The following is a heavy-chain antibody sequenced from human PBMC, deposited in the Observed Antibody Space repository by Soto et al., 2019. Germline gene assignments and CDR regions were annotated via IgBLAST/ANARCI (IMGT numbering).Heavy chain of an antibody. V-gene: IGHV3-23*01. CDR3: AKITYYDILTGPDY. Sequence: PGGSLRLSCAASGFAFSSYAMSWFRQAPGKGLEWVSAISGSGGSTYYADSVKGRFTISRDNSKNTLYLQMNSLRAEDTAVYYCAKITYYDILTGPDYWGQGTLVTVSS. J-gene: IGHJ4*02. CDR2: ISGSGGST. D-gene: IGHD3-9*01. CDR1: GFAFSSYA.